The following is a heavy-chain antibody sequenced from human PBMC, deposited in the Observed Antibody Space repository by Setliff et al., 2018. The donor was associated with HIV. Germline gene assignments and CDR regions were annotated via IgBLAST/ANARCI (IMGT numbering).Heavy chain of an antibody. D-gene: IGHD1-1*01. Sequence: PSETLSLTCTVSGGSMSRFYWTWIRQPPGKGLEWIGFVYSTGSINYSPSFRGRLTISLDTSENQFSLHLTSVTAADTAVYYCARAEGDAYNSLPYLDSWGPGALVTVSS. J-gene: IGHJ4*02. CDR2: VYSTGSI. CDR1: GGSMSRFY. CDR3: ARAEGDAYNSLPYLDS. V-gene: IGHV4-59*01.